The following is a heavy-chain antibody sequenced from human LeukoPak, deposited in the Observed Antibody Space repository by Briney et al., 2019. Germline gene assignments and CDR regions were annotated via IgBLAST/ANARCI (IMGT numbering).Heavy chain of an antibody. Sequence: GGSLRLSCAASGFTFGSYAMSWVRQAPGKGLEWVPGITESGINTYSADSVKGRFIISRDNSKNTLYLQMNSLRPEDTAVYYCTKVADFPYWGQGTLVTVSS. CDR2: ITESGINT. D-gene: IGHD3-3*01. V-gene: IGHV3-23*01. CDR3: TKVADFPY. CDR1: GFTFGSYA. J-gene: IGHJ4*02.